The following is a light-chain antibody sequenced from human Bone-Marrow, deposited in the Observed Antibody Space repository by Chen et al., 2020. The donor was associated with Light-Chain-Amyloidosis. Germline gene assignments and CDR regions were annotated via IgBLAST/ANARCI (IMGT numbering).Light chain of an antibody. V-gene: IGKV1-9*01. J-gene: IGKJ3*01. CDR3: QQLNSYPRRFT. Sequence: DIQLTQSPSFLSASVGDRVTITCRASQGISSYLAWYQQKPGKAPKLLIYAASTLQSGVPSRFSGSGSGTEFTLTISSLQPEDFATYYCQQLNSYPRRFTFGHGTKVDIK. CDR2: AAS. CDR1: QGISSY.